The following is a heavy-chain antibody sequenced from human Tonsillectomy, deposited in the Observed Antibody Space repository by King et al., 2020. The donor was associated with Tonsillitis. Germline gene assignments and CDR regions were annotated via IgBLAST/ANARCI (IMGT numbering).Heavy chain of an antibody. J-gene: IGHJ6*02. V-gene: IGHV3-30*18. CDR1: GFTFSSYG. CDR2: ISYDGSKK. D-gene: IGHD6-13*01. Sequence: VQLVESGGGVVQPGRSLRLSCAASGFTFSSYGMHWNRQAPGKGLEWVAVISYDGSKKYYADSVKGRFTISRDNSKNTLYLQMNSLRAEDTAVYYCAKGLSTSWYDYYYYGMDVWGQGTTVTVSS. CDR3: AKGLSTSWYDYYYYGMDV.